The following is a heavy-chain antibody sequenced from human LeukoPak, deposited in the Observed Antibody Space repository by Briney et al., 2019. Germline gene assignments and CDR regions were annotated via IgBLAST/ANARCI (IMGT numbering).Heavy chain of an antibody. CDR2: ISAYNGNT. CDR3: ARDSSSWYGDAFDI. CDR1: GYTFTIYG. J-gene: IGHJ3*02. D-gene: IGHD6-13*01. V-gene: IGHV1-18*01. Sequence: ASVKVSCKASGYTFTIYGISWVRQAPGQGLEWMGWISAYNGNTNYAQKLQGRVTMTTDTSTSTAYMELRSLRSDDTAVYYCARDSSSWYGDAFDIWGQGTMVTVSS.